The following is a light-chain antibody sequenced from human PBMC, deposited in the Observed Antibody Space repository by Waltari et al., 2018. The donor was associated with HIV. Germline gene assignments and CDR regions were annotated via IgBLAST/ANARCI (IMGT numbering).Light chain of an antibody. J-gene: IGLJ1*01. V-gene: IGLV2-23*02. CDR3: CSCAGGPYV. CDR2: DVT. Sequence: QSALTQPASVSGSPGQSITISCTGTSSDVGGYNYVSWYQQHPGKAPKLTIYDVTKRPSGVSNRFSGSKSGSTASLTISGLQAEDEADYYCCSCAGGPYVFGTGTKVTVL. CDR1: SSDVGGYNY.